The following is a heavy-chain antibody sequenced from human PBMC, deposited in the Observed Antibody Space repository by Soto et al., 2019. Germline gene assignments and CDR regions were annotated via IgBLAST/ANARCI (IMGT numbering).Heavy chain of an antibody. CDR1: GGSISSSSYY. Sequence: PSETLSLTCTVSGGSISSSSYYWGWIRQHPGKGLEWVGTIYYTGHTHYHPYLRSRVTLSLDTSKNQLSLKFTYMTVADTAVYYCARHRCMDGITWDRGTLCT. J-gene: IGHJ4*02. CDR2: IYYTGHT. D-gene: IGHD1-20*01. V-gene: IGHV4-39*01. CDR3: ARHRCMDGIT.